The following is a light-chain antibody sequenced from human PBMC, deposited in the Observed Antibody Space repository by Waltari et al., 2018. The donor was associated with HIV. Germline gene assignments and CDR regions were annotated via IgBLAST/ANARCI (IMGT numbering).Light chain of an antibody. CDR3: QQANSFPHT. Sequence: DIQMTQSPSFVSASVGVKITITCHATKGFSHRLAWYQQRPGGAPHLLIYDASRLQGGVPSRFSGSGSGTFFTLTISDLQPEDFAMYYCQQANSFPHTFGGGTRV. CDR2: DAS. V-gene: IGKV1-12*01. CDR1: KGFSHR. J-gene: IGKJ4*01.